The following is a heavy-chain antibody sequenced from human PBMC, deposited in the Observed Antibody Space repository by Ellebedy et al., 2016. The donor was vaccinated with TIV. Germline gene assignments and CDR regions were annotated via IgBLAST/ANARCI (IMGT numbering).Heavy chain of an antibody. CDR1: GYTFTSYD. Sequence: ASVKVSCKASGYTFTSYDINWVRQAPGQGLEWMGGIIPIFGTANYAQKFQGRVTITADESTSTAYMELSSLRSEDTAVYYCARDPSSSWYGDYYYGMDVWGQGTTVTVSS. D-gene: IGHD6-13*01. CDR2: IIPIFGTA. CDR3: ARDPSSSWYGDYYYGMDV. J-gene: IGHJ6*02. V-gene: IGHV1-69*13.